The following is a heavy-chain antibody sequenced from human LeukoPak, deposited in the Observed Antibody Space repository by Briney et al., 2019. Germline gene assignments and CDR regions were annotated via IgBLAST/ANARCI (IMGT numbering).Heavy chain of an antibody. V-gene: IGHV4-31*03. Sequence: SETLSLTCTVSGGSISSGGYYWSWIRQHPGKGLEWIGYIYYSGSTYYNPSLKSRVTISVDTSKNQFSLKLSSVTAADTAVYHCARQPVSSGWYQHSRALDYWGQGTLVTVSS. D-gene: IGHD6-19*01. CDR2: IYYSGST. J-gene: IGHJ4*02. CDR3: ARQPVSSGWYQHSRALDY. CDR1: GGSISSGGYY.